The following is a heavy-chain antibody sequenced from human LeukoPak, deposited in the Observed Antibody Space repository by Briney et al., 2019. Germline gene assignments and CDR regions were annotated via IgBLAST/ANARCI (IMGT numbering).Heavy chain of an antibody. CDR1: GYNFIDYY. J-gene: IGHJ4*02. Sequence: ASLKLSFKTSGYNFIDYYIHWVRQAPGQGLEWLGWINPNIDDTSYEQKFQGRVTMSSDTSINTVYLEVTSLTSDDTAVYFCARKGNMDQLLTFDHWGQGALVTVSS. CDR2: INPNIDDT. CDR3: ARKGNMDQLLTFDH. V-gene: IGHV1-2*02. D-gene: IGHD3/OR15-3a*01.